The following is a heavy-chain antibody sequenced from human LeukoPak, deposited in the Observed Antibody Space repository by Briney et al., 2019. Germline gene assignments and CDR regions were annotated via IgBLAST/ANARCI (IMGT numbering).Heavy chain of an antibody. CDR2: ISNDGNNK. J-gene: IGHJ4*02. D-gene: IGHD3-10*01. Sequence: GGSLRLSCAASGFSFSSYTMHWVRQAPGKGMEWVSVISNDGNNKDYAESVKGRFTIPRDNSKNTLYLQMNSRRAEDTAVYYCARDRYYGSGRYNYFDYWGQGTLVTVSS. CDR1: GFSFSSYT. V-gene: IGHV3-30-3*01. CDR3: ARDRYYGSGRYNYFDY.